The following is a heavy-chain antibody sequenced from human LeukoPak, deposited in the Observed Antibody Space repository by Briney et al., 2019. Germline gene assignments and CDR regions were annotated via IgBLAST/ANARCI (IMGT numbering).Heavy chain of an antibody. V-gene: IGHV3-23*01. Sequence: PGGSLRLSCAASGFTFSSYAMSWVRQAPGKGLEWVSGISGRGGSTYYADSVKGRFTISRDNSKNTLYLQMNSLRAEDTAVYYCAKLKSRYFDWLTPNYWGQGTLVTVSS. CDR2: ISGRGGST. CDR1: GFTFSSYA. D-gene: IGHD3-9*01. CDR3: AKLKSRYFDWLTPNY. J-gene: IGHJ4*02.